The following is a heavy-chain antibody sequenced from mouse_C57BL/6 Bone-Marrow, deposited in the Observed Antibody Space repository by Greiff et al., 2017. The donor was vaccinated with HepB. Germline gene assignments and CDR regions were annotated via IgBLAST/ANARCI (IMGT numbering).Heavy chain of an antibody. V-gene: IGHV1-59*01. CDR3: ALTGRD. CDR1: GYTFTSYW. D-gene: IGHD4-1*01. Sequence: VKLQQPGAELVRPGTSVKLSCKASGYTFTSYWMHWVKQRPGQGLEWIGVIDPSDSYTNYNQKFKGKATLTVDTSSSTAYMQLSSLTSEDSAVYYCALTGRDWGQGTLVTVSA. CDR2: IDPSDSYT. J-gene: IGHJ3*01.